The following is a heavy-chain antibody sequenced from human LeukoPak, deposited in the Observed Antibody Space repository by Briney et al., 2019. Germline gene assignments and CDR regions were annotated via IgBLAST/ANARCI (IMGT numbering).Heavy chain of an antibody. Sequence: GGSLRLSCAASGFTFSSYGMHWVRQAPGKGLEWVSVIYSGGSTYYADSVKGRFTISRDNSKNTLYLQMNSLRAEDTAVYYCASLYYGDYVRYWGQGTLVTVSS. CDR3: ASLYYGDYVRY. CDR1: GFTFSSYG. V-gene: IGHV3-NL1*01. J-gene: IGHJ4*02. D-gene: IGHD4-17*01. CDR2: IYSGGST.